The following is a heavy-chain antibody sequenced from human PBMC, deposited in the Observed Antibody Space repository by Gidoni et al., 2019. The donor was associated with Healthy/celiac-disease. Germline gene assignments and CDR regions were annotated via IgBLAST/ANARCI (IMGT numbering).Heavy chain of an antibody. D-gene: IGHD5-12*01. J-gene: IGHJ5*02. Sequence: QLQLQESGPGLVKPSETLSLTCTVSGRSLRSSSYYWGWIRQPPGKGLEWIGSIYYSGSTYYNPSLKSRVTISVDTSKNQFSLKLSSVTAADTAVYYCARQASIVATIGWFDPWGQGTLVTVSS. CDR3: ARQASIVATIGWFDP. CDR1: GRSLRSSSYY. CDR2: IYYSGST. V-gene: IGHV4-39*01.